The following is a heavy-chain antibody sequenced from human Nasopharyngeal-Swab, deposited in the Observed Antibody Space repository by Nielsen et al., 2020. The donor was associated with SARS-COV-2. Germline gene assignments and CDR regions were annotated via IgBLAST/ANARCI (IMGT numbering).Heavy chain of an antibody. CDR2: IKQDGSEK. CDR3: ARDLDYYDSSGYDH. J-gene: IGHJ4*02. Sequence: GESLKISCAASGFTFSSYWMSWVRQAPGKGLEWVANIKQDGSEKYYVDSVKGRFTISRDNAKNSLYLQMNSLRAEDTAVYYCARDLDYYDSSGYDHWGQGTLVTVSS. D-gene: IGHD3-22*01. CDR1: GFTFSSYW. V-gene: IGHV3-7*01.